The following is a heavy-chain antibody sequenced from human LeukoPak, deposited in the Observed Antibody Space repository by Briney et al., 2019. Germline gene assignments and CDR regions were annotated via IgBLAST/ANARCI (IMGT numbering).Heavy chain of an antibody. V-gene: IGHV3-30*18. CDR1: GFTFSSYG. D-gene: IGHD2-15*01. CDR3: AKDGGYCSGGSCYEYWFDP. Sequence: GGSLRLSCAASGFTFSSYGMPWVRQALGKGLEWVAVISDDGSNKYYADSVRGRFTISRDNSKNTLYLQMNSLRAEDTAVYYCAKDGGYCSGGSCYEYWFDPWGQGTLVTVSS. CDR2: ISDDGSNK. J-gene: IGHJ5*02.